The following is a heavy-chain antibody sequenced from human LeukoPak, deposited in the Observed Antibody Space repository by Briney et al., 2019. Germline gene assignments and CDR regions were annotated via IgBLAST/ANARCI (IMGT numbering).Heavy chain of an antibody. D-gene: IGHD3-10*01. CDR2: INHSGST. Sequence: SETLSLTCAVYGGSFSGYYWSWIRQPPGKGLEWIGEINHSGSTNYNPSLKSRVTISVDTSKNQFSLKLSSVTAADTAVYYCARARYYYGSGSYGGGIDYWGQGTLVTVSS. V-gene: IGHV4-34*01. CDR1: GGSFSGYY. CDR3: ARARYYYGSGSYGGGIDY. J-gene: IGHJ4*02.